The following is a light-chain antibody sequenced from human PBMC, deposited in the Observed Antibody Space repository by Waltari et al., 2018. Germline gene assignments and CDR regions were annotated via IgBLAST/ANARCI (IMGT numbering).Light chain of an antibody. CDR1: ENIVNY. CDR2: DAT. Sequence: EIVLTQSPATLSLSPGERATLSCRASENIVNYLGWYQQKPGQAPRLFIYDATNRAAVIPVSFSGSGSGTDFTLTISSLEPEDFAVYFCQQRSLWPRTFGQGTRVEIK. CDR3: QQRSLWPRT. J-gene: IGKJ1*01. V-gene: IGKV3-11*01.